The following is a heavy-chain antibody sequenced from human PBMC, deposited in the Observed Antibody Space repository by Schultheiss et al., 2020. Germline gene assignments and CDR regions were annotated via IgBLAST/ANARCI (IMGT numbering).Heavy chain of an antibody. D-gene: IGHD6-13*01. CDR1: GGSISSYY. V-gene: IGHV4-59*01. Sequence: SETLSLTCTVSGGSISSYYWSWIRQPPGKGLEWIGYIYYSGSTNYNPSLKSRVTISVDTSKNQFSLKLSSVTAADTAVYYCASQAARYYYYGMDVWGQGTTVTVSS. CDR2: IYYSGST. CDR3: ASQAARYYYYGMDV. J-gene: IGHJ6*02.